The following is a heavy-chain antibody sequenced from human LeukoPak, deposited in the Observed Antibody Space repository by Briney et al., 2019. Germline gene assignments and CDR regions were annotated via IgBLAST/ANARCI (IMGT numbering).Heavy chain of an antibody. CDR3: ARGIVVVVAAPPLGMDV. Sequence: PGGSLRLSCAASGFTFSSYWMSWVRQAPGKGLEWVANIRQDGSDKYYVDSVKGRFTISRDNAKNSLYLQMNSLRAEDTAVYYCARGIVVVVAAPPLGMDVWGQGTTVTVSS. CDR2: IRQDGSDK. V-gene: IGHV3-7*01. CDR1: GFTFSSYW. D-gene: IGHD2-15*01. J-gene: IGHJ6*02.